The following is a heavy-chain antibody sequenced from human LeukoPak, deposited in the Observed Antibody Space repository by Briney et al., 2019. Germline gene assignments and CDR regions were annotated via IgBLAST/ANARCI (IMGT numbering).Heavy chain of an antibody. CDR2: IKQDGSEK. CDR3: ARELTIFGVVRPYYYYGMDV. D-gene: IGHD3-3*01. CDR1: GVTFSSYW. J-gene: IGHJ6*02. Sequence: GGSLRLSCAASGVTFSSYWMSWVRQAPGKGLGWVANIKQDGSEKYYVDSVKGRFTISRDNAKNSLYLQMNSLRAEDTAVYYCARELTIFGVVRPYYYYGMDVWGQGTTVTVSS. V-gene: IGHV3-7*01.